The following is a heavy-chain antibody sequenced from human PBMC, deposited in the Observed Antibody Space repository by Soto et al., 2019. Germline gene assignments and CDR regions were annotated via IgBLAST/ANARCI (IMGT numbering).Heavy chain of an antibody. Sequence: SETLSLTCAVYGGSFSGYYWSWIRQPPGKGLEWIGEINHRVSTNYNPSLKSRVTISVDTSKNQFSLKLSSVTAADTAVYYCAREGWVSRAFDIWGQGTMVTVSS. V-gene: IGHV4-34*01. CDR2: INHRVST. D-gene: IGHD2-8*01. J-gene: IGHJ3*02. CDR3: AREGWVSRAFDI. CDR1: GGSFSGYY.